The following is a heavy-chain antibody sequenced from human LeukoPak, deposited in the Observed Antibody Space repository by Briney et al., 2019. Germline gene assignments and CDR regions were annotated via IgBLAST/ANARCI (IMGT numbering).Heavy chain of an antibody. CDR1: GFIFSDYY. Sequence: GGSLRLSCAASGFIFSDYYMSWIRQAPGKGLEWVSYISGGSTIYYSDSVKGRFTISRDNAKNSLYLQLNSLREEDTAVYYCARDEGNLAYSNYGFDYWGQGTLVTVSS. CDR2: ISGGSTI. J-gene: IGHJ4*02. D-gene: IGHD4-11*01. CDR3: ARDEGNLAYSNYGFDY. V-gene: IGHV3-11*01.